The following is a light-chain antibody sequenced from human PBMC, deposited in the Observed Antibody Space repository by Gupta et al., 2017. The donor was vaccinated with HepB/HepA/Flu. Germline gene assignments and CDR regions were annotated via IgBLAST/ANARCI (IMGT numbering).Light chain of an antibody. J-gene: IGKJ1*01. CDR3: QQYGSSPWT. Sequence: GTLSLSPGERATLSCGASQSVRSNYLAWYQQKPGQAPRLLIYGASARVTGIPDRFSGSGSGTEFTLTISRLEPEDFAVYYCQQYGSSPWTFGLGTRVEIK. V-gene: IGKV3-20*01. CDR2: GAS. CDR1: QSVRSNY.